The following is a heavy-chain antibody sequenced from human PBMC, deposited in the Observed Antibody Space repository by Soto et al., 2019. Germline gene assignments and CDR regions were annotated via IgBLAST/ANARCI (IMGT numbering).Heavy chain of an antibody. D-gene: IGHD6-19*01. CDR3: ARELAVAGFDY. Sequence: QVQLVQSGAEVKKPGASVKVSCKASGYTFTRYDINWVRQATGQGLEWMGWMNPNSGNTAYAQKFQGRVTMTRNTSTRTAYMELSSLISEDTAVYYCARELAVAGFDYWGQGTLVTVSS. CDR2: MNPNSGNT. V-gene: IGHV1-8*01. CDR1: GYTFTRYD. J-gene: IGHJ4*02.